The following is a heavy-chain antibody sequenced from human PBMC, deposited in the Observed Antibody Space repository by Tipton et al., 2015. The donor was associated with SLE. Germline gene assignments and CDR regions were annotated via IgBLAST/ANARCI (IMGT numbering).Heavy chain of an antibody. J-gene: IGHJ4*02. CDR1: GFMFDDYA. CDR2: INYSGGS. CDR3: ARQEGAGFDC. D-gene: IGHD3-16*01. V-gene: IGHV4-34*01. Sequence: QLVQSGGGVVQPGGSLRLSCAASGFMFDDYAMHWVRQAPGKGLEWVGEINYSGGSNYNPSLKTRVTMSLDTSKNQFSLKLNSVTAADTAVYYCARQEGAGFDCWGQGTLVTVSS.